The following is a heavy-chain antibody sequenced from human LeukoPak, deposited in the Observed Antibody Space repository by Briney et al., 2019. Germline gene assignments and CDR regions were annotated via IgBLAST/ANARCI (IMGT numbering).Heavy chain of an antibody. CDR1: GGSISSYY. J-gene: IGHJ4*02. D-gene: IGHD3-22*01. Sequence: SETLSLTCTVSGGSISSYYWSWIRQPPGKGLEWIGYIYYSGSTNYNPSLKSRVTISVDTSKNQFSLKLSSVTAADTAVYYCAGRGYYDSSGAFDYWGQGTLVTVSS. V-gene: IGHV4-59*01. CDR3: AGRGYYDSSGAFDY. CDR2: IYYSGST.